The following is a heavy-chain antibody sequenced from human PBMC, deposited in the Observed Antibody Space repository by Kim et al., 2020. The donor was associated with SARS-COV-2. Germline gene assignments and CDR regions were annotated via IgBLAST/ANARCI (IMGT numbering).Heavy chain of an antibody. CDR2: IYSGGST. J-gene: IGHJ4*02. CDR1: GFTVSSNY. V-gene: IGHV3-53*01. D-gene: IGHD3-10*01. Sequence: GGSLRLSCAASGFTVSSNYMSWVRQAPGKGLEWVSVIYSGGSTYYADSVKGRFTISRDNSKNTLYLQMNSLRAEDTAVYYCARVSLRGPPSRWGQGTLVTVSS. CDR3: ARVSLRGPPSR.